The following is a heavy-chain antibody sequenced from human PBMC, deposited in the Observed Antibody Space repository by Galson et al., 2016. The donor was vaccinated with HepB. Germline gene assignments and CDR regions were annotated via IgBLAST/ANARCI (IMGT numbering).Heavy chain of an antibody. CDR2: IDHSGST. Sequence: SETLSLTCAVYGGSFSGYFWNWIRQPPGQGLEWIGDIDHSGSTNYNPSLKSRVTISLDTSKNQFSLSLSSVSAADTAVYYCAREGKRGMVRRALSALDIWGQGTMVTVSS. CDR1: GGSFSGYF. V-gene: IGHV4-34*01. J-gene: IGHJ3*02. CDR3: AREGKRGMVRRALSALDI. D-gene: IGHD3-10*01.